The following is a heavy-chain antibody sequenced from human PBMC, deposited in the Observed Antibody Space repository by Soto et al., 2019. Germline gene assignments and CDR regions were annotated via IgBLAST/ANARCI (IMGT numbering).Heavy chain of an antibody. CDR3: ARADIAAGQDAEYFQH. V-gene: IGHV3-30-3*01. CDR1: GFTFSSYA. J-gene: IGHJ1*01. Sequence: GGSPRLSCAASGFTFSSYAMHWVRQAPGKGLEWVAVISYDGSNKYYADSVKGRFTISRDNSNNTLYLQMNSLRAEDTAVYYCARADIAAGQDAEYFQHWGQGTLVTVSS. CDR2: ISYDGSNK. D-gene: IGHD6-13*01.